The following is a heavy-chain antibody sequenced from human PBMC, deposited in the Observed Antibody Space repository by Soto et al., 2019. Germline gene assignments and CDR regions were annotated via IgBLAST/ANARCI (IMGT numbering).Heavy chain of an antibody. V-gene: IGHV3-30*18. Sequence: QVQLVESGGGVVQPGMSLRLSCAASGVTFTNYAMHWVRQAPGKGLEWVADISYHGTEKGYADSVKGRFTISRDNSTTPLYLQISRLRPAATAVYSFANAIGVFVTATYAIDVWRQATTVIVSS. D-gene: IGHD2-8*01. CDR2: ISYHGTEK. J-gene: IGHJ6*02. CDR1: GVTFTNYA. CDR3: ANAIGVFVTATYAIDV.